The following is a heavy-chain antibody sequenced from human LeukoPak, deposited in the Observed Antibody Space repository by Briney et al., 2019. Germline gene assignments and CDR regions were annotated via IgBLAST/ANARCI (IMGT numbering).Heavy chain of an antibody. CDR2: IWSDGNNR. J-gene: IGHJ3*02. V-gene: IGHV3-33*01. CDR1: GFTFSNYG. CDR3: VRERGPFDGFDI. Sequence: GGSLRLSXAASGFTFSNYGMHSVRQAPGKGLEWLAVIWSDGNNRYYTDSVKGRFIFSRDNSKNTLSLQMNSLRAEDTAVYYCVRERGPFDGFDIWGQGTMVTVFS.